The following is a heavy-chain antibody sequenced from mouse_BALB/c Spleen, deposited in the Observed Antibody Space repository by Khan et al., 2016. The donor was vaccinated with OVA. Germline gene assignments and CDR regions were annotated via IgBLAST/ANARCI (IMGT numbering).Heavy chain of an antibody. CDR2: INPSTGGT. CDR3: TRSGYGTFAY. D-gene: IGHD2-1*01. CDR1: GYTFTSYY. V-gene: IGHV1S81*02. Sequence: VELVESGAELVKPGASVRLSCKASGYTFTSYYLYWVKQRPGHGLEWIGDINPSTGGTNFNEKFKSKATLTVDKSSSTAYMQLSSLTSEDSAVYYCTRSGYGTFAYWGQGTLVTVS. J-gene: IGHJ3*01.